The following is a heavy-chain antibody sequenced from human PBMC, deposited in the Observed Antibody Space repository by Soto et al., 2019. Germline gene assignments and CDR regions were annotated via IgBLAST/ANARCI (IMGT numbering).Heavy chain of an antibody. CDR1: GYTFTSYG. V-gene: IGHV1-18*01. CDR3: ARDLKKLGYCSGGSCPKFDY. J-gene: IGHJ4*02. CDR2: ISAYDGNT. Sequence: ASVKVSCKASGYTFTSYGISWVRQAPGQGLEWMGWISAYDGNTNYAQKLQGRVTMTTDTSTSTAYMELRSLRSDDTAVYYCARDLKKLGYCSGGSCPKFDYWGQGTLVTV. D-gene: IGHD2-15*01.